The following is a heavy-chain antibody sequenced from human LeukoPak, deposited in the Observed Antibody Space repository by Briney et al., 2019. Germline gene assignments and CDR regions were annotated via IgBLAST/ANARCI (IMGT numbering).Heavy chain of an antibody. CDR2: FDGNGPNT. CDR1: GFTFSSFA. V-gene: IGHV3-23*01. D-gene: IGHD2-2*01. CDR3: AKAIHYCSSTSCHLSRLYGMDV. J-gene: IGHJ6*02. Sequence: GGSLRLSCAASGFTFSSFAMTWVRQAPGKGLEWVSGFDGNGPNTYYADSVKGRFTISRDNSRNTLYLQMNSLRAEDTAVYYCAKAIHYCSSTSCHLSRLYGMDVWGQGTTVTVSS.